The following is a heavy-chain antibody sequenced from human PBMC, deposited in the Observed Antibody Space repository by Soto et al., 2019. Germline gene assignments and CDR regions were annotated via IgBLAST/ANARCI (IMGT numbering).Heavy chain of an antibody. J-gene: IGHJ4*02. CDR3: GRDIGSYAYGEGY. V-gene: IGHV4-4*07. CDR1: GGSIISFW. CDR2: LYSTGKT. D-gene: IGHD3-10*01. Sequence: PSVTLSLTCRVSGGSIISFWRSWIRQPSRKGLECSGRLYSTGKTDYNPHLNSRATLSVETSENQLSPKLSSVTAAATAVYYCGRDIGSYAYGEGYWGQG.